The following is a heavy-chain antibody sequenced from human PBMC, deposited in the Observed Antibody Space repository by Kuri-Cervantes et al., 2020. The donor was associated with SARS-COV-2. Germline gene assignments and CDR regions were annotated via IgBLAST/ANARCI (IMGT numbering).Heavy chain of an antibody. J-gene: IGHJ3*02. V-gene: IGHV3-11*01. CDR3: AKSSPAAAGTFADAFDI. Sequence: GESLKISCAASGFTFSDYYMSWIRQAPGKGLEWVSYISSSGSTIYYADSVKGRFTISRDNSKNTLYLQMNSLRAEDTAVYYCAKSSPAAAGTFADAFDIWGQGTMVTVSS. CDR1: GFTFSDYY. D-gene: IGHD6-13*01. CDR2: ISSSGSTI.